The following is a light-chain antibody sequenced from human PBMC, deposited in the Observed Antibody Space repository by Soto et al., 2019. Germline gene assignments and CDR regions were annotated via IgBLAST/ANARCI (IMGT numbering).Light chain of an antibody. CDR3: QQYNSYAWT. V-gene: IGKV1-5*01. J-gene: IGKJ1*01. CDR2: DAS. Sequence: DIQMTQSPSTLSASVGDRITITCLASQSISSWLAWYHEKPGKAPKLVIYDASSLESGVPSRFSGSGSGTEFTLTISSLQPDDFATYYCQQYNSYAWTFGQGTKVDI. CDR1: QSISSW.